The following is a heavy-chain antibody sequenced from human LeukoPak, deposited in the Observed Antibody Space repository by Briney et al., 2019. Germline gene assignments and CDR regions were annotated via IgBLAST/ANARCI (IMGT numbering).Heavy chain of an antibody. J-gene: IGHJ6*02. V-gene: IGHV4-34*01. CDR3: ARGDYGSGSPYGMDV. CDR2: INHSGST. D-gene: IGHD3-10*01. Sequence: PSETLALTCAVYGGSFSGYYWSWIRQPPGKGLEWIGEINHSGSTNYNPSLKSRVTISVDTSKNQFSLKLRSVTAADTAVYYCARGDYGSGSPYGMDVWGQGTTVTVSS. CDR1: GGSFSGYY.